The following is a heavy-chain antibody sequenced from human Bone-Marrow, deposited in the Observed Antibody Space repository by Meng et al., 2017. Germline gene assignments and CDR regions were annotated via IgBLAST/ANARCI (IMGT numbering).Heavy chain of an antibody. V-gene: IGHV3-33*01. D-gene: IGHD4-17*01. J-gene: IGHJ6*02. CDR1: GFIFSSYG. CDR2: IWYDGSNK. CDR3: ARVPTTVTIGVGMDV. Sequence: GESLKISCAASGFIFSSYGMHWVRQAPGKGLEWVAVIWYDGSNKYYADSVKGRFTISRDNSKNTLYLQMNSLRAEDTAVYYCARVPTTVTIGVGMDVWGQGTTVTVSS.